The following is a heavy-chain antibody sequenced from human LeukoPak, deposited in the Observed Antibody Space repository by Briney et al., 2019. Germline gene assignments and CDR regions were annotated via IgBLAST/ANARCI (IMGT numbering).Heavy chain of an antibody. CDR3: ARQGKITMVRGVTRGFDY. CDR2: INHSGST. Sequence: SETLSLTCAVYGGSFSGYYWSWIRQPPGKGLERIGEINHSGSTNYNPSLKSRVTISVDTSKNQFSLKLSSVTAADTAVYYCARQGKITMVRGVTRGFDYWGQGTLVTVSS. CDR1: GGSFSGYY. J-gene: IGHJ4*02. D-gene: IGHD3-10*01. V-gene: IGHV4-34*01.